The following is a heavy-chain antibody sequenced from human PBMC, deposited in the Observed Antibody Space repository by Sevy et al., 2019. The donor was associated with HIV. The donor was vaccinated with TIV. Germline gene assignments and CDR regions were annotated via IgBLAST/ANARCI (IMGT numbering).Heavy chain of an antibody. CDR3: ARFYMASIRLEIAGFDF. CDR2: IYPYDSDT. J-gene: IGHJ3*01. CDR1: GYNFTSQW. D-gene: IGHD2-21*01. Sequence: GESLKISCKVSGYNFTSQWIAWVCQMPGKGLEAMGIIYPYDSDTRYSPSFQGQVTISADKSIDTAYLEWSGLKASDAATYYCARFYMASIRLEIAGFDFWGQGTTVTVSS. V-gene: IGHV5-51*01.